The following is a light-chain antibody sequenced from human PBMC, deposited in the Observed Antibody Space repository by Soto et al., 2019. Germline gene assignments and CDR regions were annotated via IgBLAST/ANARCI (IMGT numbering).Light chain of an antibody. V-gene: IGKV3-15*01. CDR2: GAS. CDR3: QQYNNWPKT. Sequence: EIVMTQSPATLSVSPGERATLSCRASQSVSSNLAWYQQKPGQAPSLLIYGASTMAPGIPARFSGSGSGTDFTLTISSLQSEDFAVYYCQQYNNWPKTFGQGTKVEIK. CDR1: QSVSSN. J-gene: IGKJ1*01.